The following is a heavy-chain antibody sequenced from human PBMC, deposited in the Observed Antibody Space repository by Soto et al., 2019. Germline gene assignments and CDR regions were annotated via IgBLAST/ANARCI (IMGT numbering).Heavy chain of an antibody. CDR1: GGTFSSYA. J-gene: IGHJ4*02. Sequence: QVQLVQSGAEVKKPGSSVKVSCKASGGTFSSYAISWVRQAPGQGLEWMGGIIPIFGTANYAQKFQGRVTITADESTSTAYMELSCLRSEDTAVYYCARARGPDYYDSSGYYSPDYWGQGTLVTVSS. D-gene: IGHD3-22*01. CDR3: ARARGPDYYDSSGYYSPDY. CDR2: IIPIFGTA. V-gene: IGHV1-69*01.